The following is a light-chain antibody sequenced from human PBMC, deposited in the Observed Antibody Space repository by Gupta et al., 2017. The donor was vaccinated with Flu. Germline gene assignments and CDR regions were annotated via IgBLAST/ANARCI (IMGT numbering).Light chain of an antibody. CDR3: GSYAGNSTLV. CDR1: SSDLGTYDL. CDR2: EVK. J-gene: IGLJ3*02. V-gene: IGLV2-23*02. Sequence: QSALTQSASVSGSPGQSLTISCTGTSSDLGTYDLVSWYQQYPGKGPKLLIYEVKKRPSGVSNRFSGSKADNTASLTISGLQADDEADYYCGSYAGNSTLVFGGGTTLTVL.